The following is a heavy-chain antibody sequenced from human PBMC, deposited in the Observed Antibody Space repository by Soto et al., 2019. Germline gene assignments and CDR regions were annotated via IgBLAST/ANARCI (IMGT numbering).Heavy chain of an antibody. CDR3: ARDGYDILTGYAIGFDY. D-gene: IGHD3-9*01. CDR2: IYYSGST. CDR1: GGSISSYY. Sequence: SETLSLTCTVSGGSISSYYWSWIRQPPGKGLEWIGYIYYSGSTNYNPSLKSRVTISVDTSKNQFSLKLSSVTAADTAVYYCARDGYDILTGYAIGFDYWGQGTLVTVSS. V-gene: IGHV4-59*01. J-gene: IGHJ4*02.